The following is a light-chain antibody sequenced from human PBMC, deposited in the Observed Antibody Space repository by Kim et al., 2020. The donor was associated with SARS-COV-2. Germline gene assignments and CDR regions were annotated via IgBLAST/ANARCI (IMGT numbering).Light chain of an antibody. CDR2: DVN. J-gene: IGLJ2*01. V-gene: IGLV2-14*03. CDR1: SSDVGGYNY. Sequence: QSALTQPASVSGSPGQSITISCTGTSSDVGGYNYVSWYQQHPGKAPKLMIYDVNKWPSGVSNRFSGSKSGNTASLTISGLQAEDEADYYCSSYTSRSTLIFGGGTQLTVL. CDR3: SSYTSRSTLI.